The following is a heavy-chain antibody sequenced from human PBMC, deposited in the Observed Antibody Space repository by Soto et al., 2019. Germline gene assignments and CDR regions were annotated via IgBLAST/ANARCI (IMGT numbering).Heavy chain of an antibody. J-gene: IGHJ6*02. CDR1: GDSITTYKW. CDR3: ETCQLGEYYYAMDM. Sequence: SETLSLTCGVSGDSITTYKWWTWVRQTPGRGLEWIGEIYDSGNTRYNPSLRSRVTISKDTSKNQLSLKLNSVTVADTAVYYCETCQLGEYYYAMDMWGQGTTVTVCS. CDR2: IYDSGNT. V-gene: IGHV4-4*02. D-gene: IGHD7-27*01.